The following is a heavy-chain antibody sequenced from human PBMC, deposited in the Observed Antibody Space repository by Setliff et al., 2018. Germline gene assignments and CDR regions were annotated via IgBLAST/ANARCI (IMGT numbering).Heavy chain of an antibody. CDR3: ARGPWKHSAYYYHYYMDV. Sequence: PGGSLRLSCAASGFTLSSYWMHWVRQVPGKGLVWVSRINSDGSSTGYADSVKGRFTISRDNAKNTLFLQMNSLRAEDTAVYYCARGPWKHSAYYYHYYMDVWGKGTTVTVSS. D-gene: IGHD1-1*01. J-gene: IGHJ6*03. CDR2: INSDGSST. CDR1: GFTLSSYW. V-gene: IGHV3-74*01.